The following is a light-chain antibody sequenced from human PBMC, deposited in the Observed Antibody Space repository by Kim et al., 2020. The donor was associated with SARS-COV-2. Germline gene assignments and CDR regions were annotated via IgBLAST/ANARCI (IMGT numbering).Light chain of an antibody. V-gene: IGKV3-20*01. J-gene: IGKJ2*01. Sequence: EIVLTQSPGTLSLSPGERVTLSCRASQSVSSSYLAWYQQKPGQAPRLLIYGASSRATGIPDRFSGSGSGTDFTLTISRLEPEDFAVYYCQQYGSSLYTFGQVTKLEI. CDR3: QQYGSSLYT. CDR1: QSVSSSY. CDR2: GAS.